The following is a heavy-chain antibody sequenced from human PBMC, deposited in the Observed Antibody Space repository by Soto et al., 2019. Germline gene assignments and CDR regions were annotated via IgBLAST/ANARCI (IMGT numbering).Heavy chain of an antibody. V-gene: IGHV4-61*01. J-gene: IGHJ4*02. D-gene: IGHD6-6*01. CDR3: AREFSNSPEAFDS. Sequence: QVHLQESGPGQVKPSETLSLICTVSGGSVNSDNFYWSWIRQPPGRVLEWIGYVYYTGSTNYNPSRKSRVTRSIDTSRNQFSLKLSSVAAADTAVYYCAREFSNSPEAFDSWGQGSLFTVSS. CDR2: VYYTGST. CDR1: GGSVNSDNFY.